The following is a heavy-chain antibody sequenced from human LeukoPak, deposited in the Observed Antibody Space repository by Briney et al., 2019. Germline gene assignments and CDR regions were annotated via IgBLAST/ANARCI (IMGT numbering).Heavy chain of an antibody. CDR1: GGTFSSYA. CDR2: IIPIFGTA. Sequence: ASVKVSCKASGGTFSSYAISWVRQAPGQGLEWMGGIIPIFGTANYAQKFQGRVTITADESTSTAYMELGSLRSEDTAVYYCAREWREYQRNNWFDPWGQGTLVTVSS. CDR3: AREWREYQRNNWFDP. D-gene: IGHD2-2*01. V-gene: IGHV1-69*13. J-gene: IGHJ5*02.